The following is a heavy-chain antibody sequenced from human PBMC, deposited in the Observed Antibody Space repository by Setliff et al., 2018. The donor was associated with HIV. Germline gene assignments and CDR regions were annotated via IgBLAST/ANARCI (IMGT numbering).Heavy chain of an antibody. CDR1: GVSITYNY. CDR2: IHYSGAT. V-gene: IGHV4-59*01. D-gene: IGHD2-2*02. Sequence: SETLSLTCTVSGVSITYNYWTWIRQPPGKGPEWIGYIHYSGATAFNLSLNSRVTMSMDPSKNQVSLKMTSVTAADTAAYYCGRHSLYGPAAISALDYWGQGALVTVSS. J-gene: IGHJ4*02. CDR3: GRHSLYGPAAISALDY.